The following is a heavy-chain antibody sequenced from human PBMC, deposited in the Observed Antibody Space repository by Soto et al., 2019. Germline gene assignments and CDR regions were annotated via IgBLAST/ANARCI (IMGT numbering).Heavy chain of an antibody. CDR3: ARDPGSSGWKRGNWFDP. CDR2: IIPIFGTA. Sequence: QVQLVQSGAEVKKPGSSVKVSCKASGGTFSSYAISWVRQAPGQGLEWMGGIIPIFGTANYAQKFQGRVTITADESTSTAYMELSSLRSEDTAVDYCARDPGSSGWKRGNWFDPWGQGTLVTVSS. D-gene: IGHD6-19*01. J-gene: IGHJ5*02. V-gene: IGHV1-69*12. CDR1: GGTFSSYA.